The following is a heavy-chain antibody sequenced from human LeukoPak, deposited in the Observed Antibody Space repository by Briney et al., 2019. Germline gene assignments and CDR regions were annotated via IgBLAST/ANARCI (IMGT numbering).Heavy chain of an antibody. CDR2: IYYSGST. Sequence: SETLSLTCTVSGGSISSGGYYWSWIRQHPGKGLEWIGYIYYSGSTYYNPSLKSRVTISVDTSKNQFSLKLSSVTAADTAVYYCARVEAVAGPFDYWGQGTLVTVSS. CDR1: GGSISSGGYY. D-gene: IGHD6-19*01. CDR3: ARVEAVAGPFDY. V-gene: IGHV4-31*03. J-gene: IGHJ4*02.